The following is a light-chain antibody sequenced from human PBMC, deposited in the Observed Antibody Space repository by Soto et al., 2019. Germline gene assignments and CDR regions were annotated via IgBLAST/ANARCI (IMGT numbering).Light chain of an antibody. J-gene: IGKJ1*01. CDR2: DAS. V-gene: IGKV3-20*01. Sequence: EIVLTQSPGTLSLSPGERATLSCWASHSVTTHLAWFQQRPGQTPRLLIYDASTRAPGIPARFSGRGSGADFTLTISSLEPEDFAVYYCQQYGSSGTFGQGTKVDIK. CDR1: HSVTTH. CDR3: QQYGSSGT.